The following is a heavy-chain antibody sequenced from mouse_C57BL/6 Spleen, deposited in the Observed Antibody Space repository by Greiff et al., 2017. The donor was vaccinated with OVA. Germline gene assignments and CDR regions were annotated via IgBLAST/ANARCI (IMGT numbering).Heavy chain of an antibody. CDR3: ARSDDWGDY. Sequence: VQLQQPGAELVKPGASVKLSCKASGYTFTSYWMQWVKQRPGQGLEWIGEIDPNSGGTKYNEKFKSKATLTVDKPSSTAYMQLSSLTSEDSAVYYCARSDDWGDYWGQGTTLTVSS. J-gene: IGHJ2*01. D-gene: IGHD4-1*01. V-gene: IGHV1-72*01. CDR1: GYTFTSYW. CDR2: IDPNSGGT.